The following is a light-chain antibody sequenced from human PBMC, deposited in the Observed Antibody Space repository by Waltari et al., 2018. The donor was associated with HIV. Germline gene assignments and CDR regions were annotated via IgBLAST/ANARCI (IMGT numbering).Light chain of an antibody. CDR1: SSDIGNYDY. J-gene: IGLJ3*02. V-gene: IGLV2-14*01. CDR3: AAWDASLSRWV. CDR2: EIS. Sequence: QSALTQPASVSGSPGQSITISCTGTSSDIGNYDYVSWYQQHPGKAPKLRSYEISKRPSGVSNRFSGSKAGTSASPAIGGLRSEDEADYYCAAWDASLSRWVFGGGTKLTVL.